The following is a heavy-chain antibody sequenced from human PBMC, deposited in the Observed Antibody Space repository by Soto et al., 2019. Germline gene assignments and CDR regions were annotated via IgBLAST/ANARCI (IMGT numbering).Heavy chain of an antibody. J-gene: IGHJ5*02. Sequence: EVQLVETGGGLIQPGGSLILSCAASGFNISIHFMSWVRQAPGTGPECVSVVYNDGRTFYADSVKGRFSTPSDNSKNTVYLQMRSLRPADTDTYYCARDNPHFRYSGPWGQGTLVTVTS. V-gene: IGHV3-53*02. CDR1: GFNISIHF. CDR2: VYNDGRT. CDR3: ARDNPHFRYSGP. D-gene: IGHD2-21*01.